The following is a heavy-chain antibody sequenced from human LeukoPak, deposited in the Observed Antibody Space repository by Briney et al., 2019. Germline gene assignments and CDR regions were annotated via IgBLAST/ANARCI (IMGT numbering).Heavy chain of an antibody. CDR2: IYPGDSDT. Sequence: GEALKISCRVSGYSFTIYWIGWVRQLPGKGVEWMGIIYPGDSDTRYSPSLPGQVTISADKSLTTAYLQWSSLKASDTAMYYCARQTGYTSSWYDYWGQGTLVTVSS. CDR3: ARQTGYTSSWYDY. CDR1: GYSFTIYW. J-gene: IGHJ4*02. D-gene: IGHD6-13*01. V-gene: IGHV5-51*01.